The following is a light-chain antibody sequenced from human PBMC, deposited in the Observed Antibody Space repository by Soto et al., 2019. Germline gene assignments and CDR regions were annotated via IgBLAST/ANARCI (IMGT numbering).Light chain of an antibody. Sequence: QSVLTQPPSVSGAPGQRVTISCTGSSSNIGAGFDVHWYQHLPGIAPKLLIYGNTNRPSGVPDRFSGSNSGTSASLAITGLQAEDEADYYCQSYDSSLSGSYVFGTGTKVTV. V-gene: IGLV1-40*01. CDR3: QSYDSSLSGSYV. J-gene: IGLJ1*01. CDR1: SSNIGAGFD. CDR2: GNT.